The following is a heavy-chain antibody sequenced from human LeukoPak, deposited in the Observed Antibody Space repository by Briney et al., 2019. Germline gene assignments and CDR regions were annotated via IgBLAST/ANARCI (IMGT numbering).Heavy chain of an antibody. CDR1: GYTFTGYY. J-gene: IGHJ6*03. Sequence: ASVKVSCKASGYTFTGYYMHWVRQAPGQGLEWMGRINPNSGGTNYAQKFQCRVTMTRDTSISTAYMELSRLRSDDTAVYYCARGHYYYYYMDVWGKGTTVTVSS. CDR2: INPNSGGT. V-gene: IGHV1-2*06. CDR3: ARGHYYYYYMDV.